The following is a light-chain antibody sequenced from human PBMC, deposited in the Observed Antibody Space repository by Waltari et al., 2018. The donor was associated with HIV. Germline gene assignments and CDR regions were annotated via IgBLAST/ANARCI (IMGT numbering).Light chain of an antibody. CDR1: SGALTSGYY. CDR3: LLTYGGAQRYV. CDR2: SKS. V-gene: IGLV7-43*01. Sequence: QTVLTQEHSLTVSPGGTVNLTCPFSSGALTSGYYPNWFQQNPGQAPRALIYSKSNRHSWTPARFSGSLLGGKAALTLSGVQPEDEAEYYCLLTYGGAQRYVFGAGTKVIVL. J-gene: IGLJ1*01.